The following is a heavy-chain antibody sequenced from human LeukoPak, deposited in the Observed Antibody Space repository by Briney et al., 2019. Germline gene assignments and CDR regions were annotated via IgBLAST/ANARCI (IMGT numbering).Heavy chain of an antibody. D-gene: IGHD3-10*01. Sequence: PSETLSLTCAVYGGSFSGYYWSWIRQPPGKGLEWIGEINHSGSTNYNPSLKSRVTISVDTSKNQFSLKLSSVTAADTAVYYCARAGPIWFGDYYFDYWGQGTLVTVSS. CDR1: GGSFSGYY. J-gene: IGHJ4*02. CDR2: INHSGST. V-gene: IGHV4-34*01. CDR3: ARAGPIWFGDYYFDY.